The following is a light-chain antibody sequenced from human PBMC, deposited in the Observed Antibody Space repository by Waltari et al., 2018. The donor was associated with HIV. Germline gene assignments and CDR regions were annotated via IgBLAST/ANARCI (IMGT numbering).Light chain of an antibody. CDR1: QDISNW. CDR2: SAS. V-gene: IGKV1-12*02. J-gene: IGKJ3*01. Sequence: DIQMTQSPSSVSASVGDRVTITCRASQDISNWLAWYQQRPGKAPKLLIYSASTLQTGVPSRFSGTGSGTDFTLTIHSLQPEDFTIYYCQQADRFLFTFGPGTKVDIE. CDR3: QQADRFLFT.